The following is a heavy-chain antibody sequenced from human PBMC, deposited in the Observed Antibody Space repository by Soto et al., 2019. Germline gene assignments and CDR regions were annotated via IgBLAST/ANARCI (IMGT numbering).Heavy chain of an antibody. CDR2: IYPSAGST. Sequence: ASVKVSCKATGYTFTSYYVHWVRQAPGQGLEWMGKIYPSAGSTSYAQKFQGGVTMTRDTSTSAVFMELSSLRSEDTAVYYCAREGGYYTGAFDYWGQGTLVTVSS. D-gene: IGHD3-3*01. V-gene: IGHV1-46*01. CDR1: GYTFTSYY. J-gene: IGHJ4*02. CDR3: AREGGYYTGAFDY.